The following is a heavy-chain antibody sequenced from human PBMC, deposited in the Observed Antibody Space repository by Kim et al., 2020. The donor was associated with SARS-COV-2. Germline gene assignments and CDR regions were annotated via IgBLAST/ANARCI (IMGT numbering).Heavy chain of an antibody. CDR2: IDPNSGGT. D-gene: IGHD1-26*01. CDR1: GYTFTGYY. Sequence: ASVQVSCKASGYTFTGYYMHWVRQAPGQGLEWMGRIDPNSGGTNYAQKFQGRVTMPGDTPLSTAYMELSRLRSDDTAVYYCASGGALRYYGLDVWGQRTT. J-gene: IGHJ6*02. V-gene: IGHV1-2*06. CDR3: ASGGALRYYGLDV.